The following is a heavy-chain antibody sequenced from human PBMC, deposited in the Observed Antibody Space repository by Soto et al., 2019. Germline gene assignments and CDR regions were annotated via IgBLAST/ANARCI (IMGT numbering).Heavy chain of an antibody. CDR3: VKGRGSFLVHFGLDV. J-gene: IGHJ6*02. Sequence: EVQLVESGGGFVQPGRSLRLSCIASGFTFDDYAMHWVRQAPGKGLEWVSSVDWNSGSVAYADSVKGRFTVSRDNARNSLFLQMKSLRREDTALYYCVKGRGSFLVHFGLDVWGQGTTVTVSS. D-gene: IGHD1-26*01. V-gene: IGHV3-9*01. CDR2: VDWNSGSV. CDR1: GFTFDDYA.